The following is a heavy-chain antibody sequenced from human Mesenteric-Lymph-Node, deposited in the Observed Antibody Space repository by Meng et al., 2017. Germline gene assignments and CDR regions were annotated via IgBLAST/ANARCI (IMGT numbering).Heavy chain of an antibody. V-gene: IGHV3-7*01. CDR1: GFTFSSHW. Sequence: GESLKISCAASGFTFSSHWMSWVRQAPGKGLEWVANIKQDGSEKYYVDSVKGRFTISRDNAKNSLYLQMNSLRAEDTAVYYCARIKRAIFGVVAPFDYWGQGTLVTVSS. CDR3: ARIKRAIFGVVAPFDY. CDR2: IKQDGSEK. J-gene: IGHJ4*02. D-gene: IGHD3-3*01.